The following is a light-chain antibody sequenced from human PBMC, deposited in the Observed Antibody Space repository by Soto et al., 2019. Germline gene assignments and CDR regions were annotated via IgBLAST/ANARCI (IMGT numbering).Light chain of an antibody. J-gene: IGKJ1*01. CDR2: MAS. Sequence: DIQMTQSPSTLSASVGDRVTITCRASQSFSSWLAWYQQKPGKVPKLLIYMASSLESGVPSRFSGSGSGTEFTLTISSLQPDDFATYYCQQYKSYSRTFGQGTKVEIK. CDR1: QSFSSW. CDR3: QQYKSYSRT. V-gene: IGKV1-5*03.